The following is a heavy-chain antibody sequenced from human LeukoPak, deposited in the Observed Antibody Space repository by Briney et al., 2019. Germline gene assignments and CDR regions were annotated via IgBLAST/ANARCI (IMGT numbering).Heavy chain of an antibody. CDR1: GFTFTSSA. V-gene: IGHV1-58*02. D-gene: IGHD4-23*01. CDR3: ARGPGGMVATRGFDY. CDR2: IVVGSGNT. J-gene: IGHJ4*02. Sequence: SVKVSCKASGFTFTSSAMQWVRQARGQRLEWIGWIVVGSGNTNYAQKFQERVTITRDMSTSTAYMELSSLRSEDTAVYYCARGPGGMVATRGFDYWGQGTLVTVSS.